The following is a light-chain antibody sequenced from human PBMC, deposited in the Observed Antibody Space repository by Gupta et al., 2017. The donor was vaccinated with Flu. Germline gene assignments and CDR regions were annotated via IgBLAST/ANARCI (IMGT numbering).Light chain of an antibody. Sequence: DVVMTQSPLSLPVTPGQPASISCRSSESLIHSDGNTYLNWFQQRPGQSPRRLIYKVSNRDSGVPDRFSGSWSGTDFTLKISRVEPEDVGVYDCMQASHWPYTFGQGTNLEIK. CDR2: KVS. CDR1: ESLIHSDGNTY. V-gene: IGKV2-30*02. J-gene: IGKJ2*01. CDR3: MQASHWPYT.